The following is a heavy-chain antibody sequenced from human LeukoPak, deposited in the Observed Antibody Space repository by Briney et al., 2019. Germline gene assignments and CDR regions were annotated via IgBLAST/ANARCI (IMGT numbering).Heavy chain of an antibody. CDR2: IYYSGST. CDR3: ARGDRAAEEEEGHYFDY. CDR1: GXSISXGGYY. D-gene: IGHD6-13*01. Sequence: TVSGXSISXGGYYWRWIRQHPGKGLEWIVYIYYSGSTYYNPSLKSRVTISVETSKNQFSLKLSSVTAADTAVYYCARGDRAAEEEEGHYFDYWGQGTLVTVSS. V-gene: IGHV4-31*02. J-gene: IGHJ4*02.